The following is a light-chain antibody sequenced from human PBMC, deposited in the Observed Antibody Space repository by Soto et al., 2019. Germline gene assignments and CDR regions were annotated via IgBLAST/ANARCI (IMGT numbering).Light chain of an antibody. CDR3: QQRSNWPPGLT. CDR2: DAS. Sequence: EIVLTQSPGTLSLSPGERATLSCRASQSVSSSYLAWYQQKPGQAPRLLIYDASSRATGIPDRFSGSGSGTDFTLTISSLEPEDFAVYYCQQRSNWPPGLTFGGGTKVDIK. V-gene: IGKV3D-20*02. J-gene: IGKJ4*01. CDR1: QSVSSSY.